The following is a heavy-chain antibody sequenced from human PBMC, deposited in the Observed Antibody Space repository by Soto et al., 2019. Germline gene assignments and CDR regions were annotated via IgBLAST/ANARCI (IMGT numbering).Heavy chain of an antibody. J-gene: IGHJ4*02. CDR1: GGSISGSPYR. D-gene: IGHD6-19*01. CDR2: IDDSGKV. Sequence: PSETLSLTCSVSGGSISGSPYRWGWIRQPPGKGLEWIGSIDDSGKVYYNPSLTGRATLFVDTSRNRFSLNLDSVTAADTAVYYCAIPPPIEVAGPDYWGQGTLVTVSS. CDR3: AIPPPIEVAGPDY. V-gene: IGHV4-39*02.